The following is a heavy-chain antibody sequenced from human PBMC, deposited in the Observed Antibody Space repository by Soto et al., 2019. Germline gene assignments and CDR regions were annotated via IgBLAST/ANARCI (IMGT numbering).Heavy chain of an antibody. V-gene: IGHV4-59*01. CDR3: ATPPPRGGWHGVFDF. J-gene: IGHJ4*02. Sequence: ETLSLTCTVSGASSSSYYWSWIRQPPGKGQEWIGYVYHSGTTNYNPSLESRVTISLDMSENQFSLKVNSVPAADTAVYYCATPPPRGGWHGVFDFWSQGTLVTVSS. D-gene: IGHD3-16*01. CDR2: VYHSGTT. CDR1: GASSSSYY.